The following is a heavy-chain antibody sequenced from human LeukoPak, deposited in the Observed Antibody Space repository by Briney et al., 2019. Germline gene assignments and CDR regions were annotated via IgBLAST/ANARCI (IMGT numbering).Heavy chain of an antibody. J-gene: IGHJ5*02. V-gene: IGHV1-3*01. CDR1: GYTFTSYA. CDR2: INAGNGNT. CDR3: ARLIPQKWELPGKWFDP. Sequence: GASVKVSCKASGYTFTSYAMHWVRQAPGQRLEWMGWINAGNGNTKYSQEFQGRVTITRDTSAGTAYMELRSLRSDDTAVYYCARLIPQKWELPGKWFDPWGQGTLVTVSS. D-gene: IGHD1-26*01.